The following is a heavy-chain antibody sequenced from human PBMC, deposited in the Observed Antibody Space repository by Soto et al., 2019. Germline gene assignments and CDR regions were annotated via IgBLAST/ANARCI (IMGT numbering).Heavy chain of an antibody. CDR3: AADVDTAMGPKYYYYYGMDA. D-gene: IGHD5-18*01. J-gene: IGHJ6*04. CDR1: GFTFTSSA. V-gene: IGHV1-58*01. CDR2: IVVGSGNT. Sequence: SVKVSCKASGFTFTSSAVQWVRQARGQRLEWIGWIVVGSGNTNYAQKFQERVTITRDMSTSTAYMELSSLRSEDTAVYYCAADVDTAMGPKYYYYYGMDAWGEGTTVTLSS.